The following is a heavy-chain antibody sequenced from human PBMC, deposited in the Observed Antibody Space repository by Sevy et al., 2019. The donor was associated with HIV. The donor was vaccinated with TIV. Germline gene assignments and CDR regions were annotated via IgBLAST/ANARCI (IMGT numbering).Heavy chain of an antibody. Sequence: GGSLRLSCQGSADSFTTYWINWVRQIPGKGLVWMGRIDPRDSYTTYSPSFQGHVTISVDRSSNTAYLQWRSLRASDTGIYYCAGRGQSLIFYAMDVWGQGTTVTVSS. V-gene: IGHV5-10-1*01. CDR1: ADSFTTYW. D-gene: IGHD3-10*01. CDR2: IDPRDSYT. CDR3: AGRGQSLIFYAMDV. J-gene: IGHJ6*02.